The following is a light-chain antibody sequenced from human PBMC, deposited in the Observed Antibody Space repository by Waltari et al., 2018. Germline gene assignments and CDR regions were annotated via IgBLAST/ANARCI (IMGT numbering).Light chain of an antibody. J-gene: IGKJ5*01. Sequence: EIVMTQPPATLSVSPGERAPLTCRASQSGSSHLAWYQQKPGQAPRLLIYGASTSATGIPARFSGSGSGTEFTLTISSLQSEDFAVYYCQQYNNWPPITFGQGTRLEIK. V-gene: IGKV3-15*01. CDR1: QSGSSH. CDR2: GAS. CDR3: QQYNNWPPIT.